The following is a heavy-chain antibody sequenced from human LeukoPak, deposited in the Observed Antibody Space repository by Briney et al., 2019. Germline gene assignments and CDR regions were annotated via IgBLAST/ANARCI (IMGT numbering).Heavy chain of an antibody. V-gene: IGHV1-2*02. CDR1: GYTFTGYY. D-gene: IGHD3-22*01. J-gene: IGHJ4*02. Sequence: ASVKVSCKASGYTFTGYYMYWVRQAPGQGLEWMGWINPNSGGTNYAQKFQGRVTMTRDTSISTAHMELSRLRSDDTAVYYCARVLSYYDSSGYYYPFDYWGQGTLVTVSS. CDR2: INPNSGGT. CDR3: ARVLSYYDSSGYYYPFDY.